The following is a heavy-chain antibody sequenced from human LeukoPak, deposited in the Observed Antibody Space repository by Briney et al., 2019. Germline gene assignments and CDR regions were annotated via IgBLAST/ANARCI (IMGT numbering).Heavy chain of an antibody. Sequence: ASVKVSCKVSGYTFTDYYMHWVQQAPGKGLEWMGLVDPEDGETIYAQKFQGRVTITADTSTDTAYMELSSLRSEDTAVYYCATVGYGDYHFDYWGQGTLVTVSS. J-gene: IGHJ4*02. CDR1: GYTFTDYY. CDR2: VDPEDGET. D-gene: IGHD4-17*01. V-gene: IGHV1-69-2*01. CDR3: ATVGYGDYHFDY.